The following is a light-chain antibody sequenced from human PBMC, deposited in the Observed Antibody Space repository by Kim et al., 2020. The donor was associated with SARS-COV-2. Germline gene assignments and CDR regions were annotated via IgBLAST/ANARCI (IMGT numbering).Light chain of an antibody. CDR2: EDN. J-gene: IGLJ3*02. Sequence: NFMLTQPHSVSESPGKTVTISCTRSSGSIASNYVQWYQQRPGRAPTTVIYEDNQRPSGVPDRFSGSIDSSSNSASLTISGLKTEDEADYYCQSYESSDVWVFCRGTQLTVL. V-gene: IGLV6-57*04. CDR1: SGSIASNY. CDR3: QSYESSDVWV.